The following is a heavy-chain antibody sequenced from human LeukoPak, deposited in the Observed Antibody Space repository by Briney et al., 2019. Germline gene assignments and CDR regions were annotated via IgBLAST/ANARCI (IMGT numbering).Heavy chain of an antibody. CDR1: GFSFSGYW. D-gene: IGHD2-15*01. V-gene: IGHV3-48*04. CDR3: ARESAYCSGISCYFDY. CDR2: ITSSGRTI. J-gene: IGHJ4*02. Sequence: GSLRLSCEVSGFSFSGYWMGWVRQAPGKGLEWVSYITSSGRTIYYADSVKGRFTISRDNAENSLYLQMNSLRAEDTAVYYCARESAYCSGISCYFDYWGQGALVTVSS.